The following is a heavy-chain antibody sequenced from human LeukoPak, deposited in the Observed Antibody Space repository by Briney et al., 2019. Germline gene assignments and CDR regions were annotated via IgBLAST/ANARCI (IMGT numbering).Heavy chain of an antibody. V-gene: IGHV3-20*04. D-gene: IGHD2-2*01. CDR3: AKIVTSTSTY. J-gene: IGHJ4*02. CDR2: INWNGGST. CDR1: GFTFDNYG. Sequence: PGGSLRLSCAASGFTFDNYGMSWVRQAPGKGLEWVSGINWNGGSTGYADSVKGRFTISRDNAKNSLYLQMNSLRAEDTAVYYCAKIVTSTSTYWGQGTLVTVSS.